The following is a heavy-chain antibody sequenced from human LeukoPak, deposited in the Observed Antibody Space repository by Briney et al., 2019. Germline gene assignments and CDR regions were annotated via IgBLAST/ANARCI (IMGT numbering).Heavy chain of an antibody. V-gene: IGHV3-66*02. D-gene: IGHD3-3*01. CDR2: IYGSGTT. CDR3: ASGSGFYIFAFDY. CDR1: GFTVSSNY. J-gene: IGHJ4*02. Sequence: GGSLRLSCAASGFTVSSNYMTWVRQAPGKGLEWVSIIYGSGTTYYAASVEGRFTISTDNSMNTLHLQMNSLRDEDTAVYYCASGSGFYIFAFDYWGQGTLVTVSS.